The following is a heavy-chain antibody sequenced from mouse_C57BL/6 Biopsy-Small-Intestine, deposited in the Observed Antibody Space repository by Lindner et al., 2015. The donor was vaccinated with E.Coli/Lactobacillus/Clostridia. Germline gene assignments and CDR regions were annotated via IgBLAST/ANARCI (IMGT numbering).Heavy chain of an antibody. V-gene: IGHV1-81*01. D-gene: IGHD6-1*01. CDR3: ARGRRVAVAGDLGVGDH. Sequence: SVKVSCKASGYTFTSYDINWVRQATGQGPEWMGWMNSNSDNTGYAQKFQGRVTMTRNTSMGTAYMELSSLRSEDTAVYYCARGRRVAVAGDLGVGDHWGQGTLVTVSS. CDR1: GYTFTSYD. J-gene: IGHJ4*01. CDR2: MNSNSDNT.